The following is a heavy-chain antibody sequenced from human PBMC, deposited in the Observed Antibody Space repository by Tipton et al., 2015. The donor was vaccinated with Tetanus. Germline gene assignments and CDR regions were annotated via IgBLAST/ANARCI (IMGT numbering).Heavy chain of an antibody. J-gene: IGHJ5*02. V-gene: IGHV4-30-4*01. CDR1: GGSISSGDYY. D-gene: IGHD6-19*01. CDR2: IYYSGST. CDR3: ARRIAVAGTGNWFGP. Sequence: TLSLTCTVSGGSISSGDYYWSWIRQPPGKGLEWIGYIYYSGSTYYNPSLKSRVTISVDTSKNQFSLKLSSVTAADTAVYYCARRIAVAGTGNWFGPWGQGTLVTVSS.